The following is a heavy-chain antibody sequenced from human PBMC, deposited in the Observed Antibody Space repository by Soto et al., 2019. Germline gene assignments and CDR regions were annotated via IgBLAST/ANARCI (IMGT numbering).Heavy chain of an antibody. CDR3: AKDRNYPRDQFHY. CDR1: GFTFSTYA. D-gene: IGHD1-7*01. V-gene: IGHV3-23*01. CDR2: ISANGQGI. Sequence: GGSLRLSCAAPGFTFSTYALSWVRQAPGKGLEWVSAISANGQGIYYADSVRGRFTISRDNSKNTIFLHMDSLRAEDTAVYYCAKDRNYPRDQFHYWGQGTLVTVSS. J-gene: IGHJ4*02.